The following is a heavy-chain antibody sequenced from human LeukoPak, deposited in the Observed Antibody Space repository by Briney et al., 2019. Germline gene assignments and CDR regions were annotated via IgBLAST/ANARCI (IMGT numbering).Heavy chain of an antibody. Sequence: SQTLSLTCAISGDSVSSDSVTWNWIGQSPSRDLEWLGRTYYRSTWYNDYAVSVRGRITVNPDTSKNQFSLHLNSVTPEDTAVYYCARRLTQYDCFDPWGQGILVTVSS. J-gene: IGHJ5*02. CDR2: TYYRSTWYN. CDR1: GDSVSSDSVT. CDR3: ARRLTQYDCFDP. V-gene: IGHV6-1*01. D-gene: IGHD2-2*01.